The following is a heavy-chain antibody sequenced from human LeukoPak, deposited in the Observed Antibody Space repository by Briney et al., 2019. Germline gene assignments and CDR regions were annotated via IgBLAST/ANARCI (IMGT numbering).Heavy chain of an antibody. V-gene: IGHV4-30-2*01. Sequence: PSETLSLTCAVSGGSISSGGYSWSWIRQPPGKGLEWIGYIYHSGSTYYSPSLKSRVTISVDRSKNQFSLKLSSVTAADTAVYYCASTYYYDSSGYYPSPYFDYWGQGTLVTVSS. J-gene: IGHJ4*02. CDR2: IYHSGST. CDR1: GGSISSGGYS. D-gene: IGHD3-22*01. CDR3: ASTYYYDSSGYYPSPYFDY.